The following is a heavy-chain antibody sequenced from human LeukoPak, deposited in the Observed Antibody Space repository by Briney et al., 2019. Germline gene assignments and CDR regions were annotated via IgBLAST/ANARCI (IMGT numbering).Heavy chain of an antibody. CDR1: GFTFDEHA. J-gene: IGHJ4*02. CDR3: AKRSGAPNNFDY. CDR2: ISGDGANE. V-gene: IGHV3-43*02. D-gene: IGHD1-1*01. Sequence: PGGSLRLSCATSGFTFDEHAMHWVRQVPGRGLEWVSLISGDGANEYYADSVKGRFTISRDNSGDSLFLQMNSLRTEDTALYFCAKRSGAPNNFDYWGQGVLVTVSS.